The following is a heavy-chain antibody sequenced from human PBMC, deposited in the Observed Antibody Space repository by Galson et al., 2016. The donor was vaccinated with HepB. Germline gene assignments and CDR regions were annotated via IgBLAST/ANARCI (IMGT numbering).Heavy chain of an antibody. Sequence: SLRLSCAASGFTFSCYWMSWVRQAPGKGLEWVSAISGTGGSTYYGDSVKGRFTISRDNSKNTLYLQMNSLRAEDTAVYYCAKEGTIFGMIPYGVDVWGQGTTVTVSS. D-gene: IGHD3-3*01. J-gene: IGHJ6*02. V-gene: IGHV3-23*01. CDR2: ISGTGGST. CDR1: GFTFSCYW. CDR3: AKEGTIFGMIPYGVDV.